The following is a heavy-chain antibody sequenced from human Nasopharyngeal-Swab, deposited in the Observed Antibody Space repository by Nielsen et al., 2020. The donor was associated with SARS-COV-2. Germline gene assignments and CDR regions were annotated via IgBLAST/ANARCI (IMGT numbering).Heavy chain of an antibody. CDR2: ISSSSSTI. D-gene: IGHD2-15*01. Sequence: GGSLRLFCAASGFTFSSYSMNWVRQAPGKGLEWVSYISSSSSTIYYADSVKGRFTISRDNAKNSLYLQMNSLRAEDTAVYYCARGRWNYYYYYGMDVWGQGTTVTVSS. CDR1: GFTFSSYS. CDR3: ARGRWNYYYYYGMDV. J-gene: IGHJ6*02. V-gene: IGHV3-48*04.